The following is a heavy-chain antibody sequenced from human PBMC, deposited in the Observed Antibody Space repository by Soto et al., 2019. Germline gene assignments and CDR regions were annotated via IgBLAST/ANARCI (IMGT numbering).Heavy chain of an antibody. CDR3: AKEDSLKWFFPLDA. Sequence: EVHLLESGGGLVQPGGSLRFSCSASGFTFRSYAMSWVRQAPGKGLEWVSGISGGGSGAYHSDSGWGCFTISRDNSKNTLYLQINSLRVEDSAAYFCAKEDSLKWFFPLDAWGQGTLVTFSS. D-gene: IGHD3-3*01. CDR2: ISGGGSGA. J-gene: IGHJ5*02. V-gene: IGHV3-23*01. CDR1: GFTFRSYA.